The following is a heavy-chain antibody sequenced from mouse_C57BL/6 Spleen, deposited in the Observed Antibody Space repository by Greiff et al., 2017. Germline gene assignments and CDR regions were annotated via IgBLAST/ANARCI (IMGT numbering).Heavy chain of an antibody. CDR3: ARSDYDGGDWFAY. Sequence: VKLQESGAELARPGASVKMSCKASGYTFTSYTMHWVKQRPGQGLEWIGYINPSSGYTKYNQKFKDKATLTADKSSSTAYMQLSSLTSEDSAVYYCARSDYDGGDWFAYWGQGTLVTVSA. V-gene: IGHV1-4*01. J-gene: IGHJ3*01. CDR2: INPSSGYT. D-gene: IGHD2-4*01. CDR1: GYTFTSYT.